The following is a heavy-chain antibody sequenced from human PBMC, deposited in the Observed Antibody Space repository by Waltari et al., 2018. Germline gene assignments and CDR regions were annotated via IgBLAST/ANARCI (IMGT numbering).Heavy chain of an antibody. CDR2: IYSGGSST. D-gene: IGHD3-10*01. J-gene: IGHJ1*01. V-gene: IGHV3-23*03. CDR1: GGSISSGSYY. Sequence: VQLQESGPGLVKPSQTLSLTCTVSGGSISSGSYYWSWIRQPAGKGLEWVSLIYSGGSSTYYADSVKGRFTISRDDSKNTLYLQMNSLRAEDTAVYYCAKGLTSSSSHYQHWGQGTLVTVSS. CDR3: AKGLTSSSSHYQH.